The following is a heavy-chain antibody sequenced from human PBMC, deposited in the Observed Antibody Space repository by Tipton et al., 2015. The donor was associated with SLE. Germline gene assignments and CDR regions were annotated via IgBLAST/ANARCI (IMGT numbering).Heavy chain of an antibody. CDR3: VRALYYGDYVGSLWYFDL. CDR1: GFTFSRYW. J-gene: IGHJ2*01. V-gene: IGHV3-7*01. D-gene: IGHD4-17*01. Sequence: SLRLSCVASGFTFSRYWMTWVRQAPGKGLEWVANIKQDGSEKYYADSVKGRFTISRDNAKNSLYLQMNSLKAEDTAVYYCVRALYYGDYVGSLWYFDLWGRGTLVTVSS. CDR2: IKQDGSEK.